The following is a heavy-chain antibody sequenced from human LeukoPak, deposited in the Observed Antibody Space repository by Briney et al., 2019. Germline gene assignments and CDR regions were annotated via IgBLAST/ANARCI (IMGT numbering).Heavy chain of an antibody. CDR2: ISTHDVNT. Sequence: ASVKVSCKASGYTFTSSGISWVRQAPGQGLEWMGWISTHDVNTKYAQKLQGRVTLTTDTSTSTAYMGLRSLRSDDTAVYYCATDLGYCSSTTCDTFDYRGQGTLVTVSS. V-gene: IGHV1-18*01. J-gene: IGHJ4*02. CDR3: ATDLGYCSSTTCDTFDY. CDR1: GYTFTSSG. D-gene: IGHD2-2*01.